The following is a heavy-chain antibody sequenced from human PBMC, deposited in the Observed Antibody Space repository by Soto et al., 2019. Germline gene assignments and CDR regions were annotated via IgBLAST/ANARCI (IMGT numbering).Heavy chain of an antibody. V-gene: IGHV1-3*01. J-gene: IGHJ5*02. D-gene: IGHD1-26*01. CDR1: GYTFASYA. Sequence: ASVKVSCKASGYTFASYAMHWVRQAPGQRLEWMGWINAGNGNTKYSQKLQGRVTITRDTSASTAYMELSSLRSDDTAVYYCARTLQTGANWFDPWGQGILVTVSS. CDR2: INAGNGNT. CDR3: ARTLQTGANWFDP.